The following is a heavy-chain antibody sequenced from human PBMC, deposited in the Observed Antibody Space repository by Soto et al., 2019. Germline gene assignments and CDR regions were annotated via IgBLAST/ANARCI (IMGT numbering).Heavy chain of an antibody. CDR1: GFTCSNAW. CDR3: TTDSYITSIIVRFDY. V-gene: IGHV3-15*07. J-gene: IGHJ4*01. Sequence: GGSLRLPCAASGFTCSNAWINCVRQAPGKGLEWVGRVKSKNDGGTTDFAAPVKGRFAISRDDSKNMVYLEMNSLQTEDTAIYYCTTDSYITSIIVRFDYWGHGTLVTVSS. CDR2: VKSKNDGGTT. D-gene: IGHD3-22*01.